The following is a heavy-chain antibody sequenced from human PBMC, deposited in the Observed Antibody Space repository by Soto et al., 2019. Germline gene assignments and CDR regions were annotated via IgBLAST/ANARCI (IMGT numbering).Heavy chain of an antibody. CDR1: GGSFSGYY. CDR2: INHSGST. Sequence: TLSLTCAVYGGSFSGYYWSWIRQPPGKGLEWIGEINHSGSTNYNPSLKSRVTISVDTSKNQFSLKLSSVTAADTAVYYCARGLRVAARLGTYYYGMDVWGQGTTVTVSS. J-gene: IGHJ6*02. D-gene: IGHD6-6*01. CDR3: ARGLRVAARLGTYYYGMDV. V-gene: IGHV4-34*01.